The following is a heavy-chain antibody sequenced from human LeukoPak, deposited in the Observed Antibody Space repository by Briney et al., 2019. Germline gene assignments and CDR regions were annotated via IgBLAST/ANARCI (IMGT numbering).Heavy chain of an antibody. Sequence: ASVKVSCKASGYTFTGYYMHWVRQAPGQGLEWMGWINPNSGGTNYAQKFQGRVTMTRDTSISTAYMELSRLRSDDTAVYYCARGGIRDTAMVPNWFDPWGQGTLVTVSS. CDR3: ARGGIRDTAMVPNWFDP. D-gene: IGHD5-18*01. V-gene: IGHV1-2*02. CDR2: INPNSGGT. CDR1: GYTFTGYY. J-gene: IGHJ5*02.